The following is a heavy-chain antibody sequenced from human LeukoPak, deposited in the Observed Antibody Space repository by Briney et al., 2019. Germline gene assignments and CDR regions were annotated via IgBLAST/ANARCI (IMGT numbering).Heavy chain of an antibody. D-gene: IGHD2-21*01. CDR3: ARDQRPYCGGECYCAIDL. CDR1: GFTFSSHS. J-gene: IGHJ3*01. Sequence: GGSLRLSCEASGFTFSSHSMTWVRQAPGKTLEWISYIGHTGSPAHYADSVRGRFTVSRDNAKNSLYLQMNSLTVEDTAVYYCARDQRPYCGGECYCAIDLWGRGTLVTVSS. CDR2: IGHTGSPA. V-gene: IGHV3-48*01.